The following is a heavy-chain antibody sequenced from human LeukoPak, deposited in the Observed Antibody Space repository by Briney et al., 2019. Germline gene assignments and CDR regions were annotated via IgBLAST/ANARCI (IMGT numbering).Heavy chain of an antibody. V-gene: IGHV4-30-2*01. J-gene: IGHJ5*02. CDR3: ASSPGSSWYGWSDP. CDR1: GGSISSGGYS. CDR2: IYHSGST. Sequence: SQTLSLTCAVSGGSISSGGYSWSWIRQPPGKGLEWIGYIYHSGSTYYNPSLKSRVTISVDRSKNQLSLKLSSVTAADTAVYYCASSPGSSWYGWSDPWGQGTLVTVSS. D-gene: IGHD6-13*01.